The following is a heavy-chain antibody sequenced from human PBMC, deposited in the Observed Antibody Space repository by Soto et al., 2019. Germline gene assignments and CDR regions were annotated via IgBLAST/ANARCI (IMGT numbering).Heavy chain of an antibody. Sequence: GGSLRLSCVASGCSFNPYVMAWVRQAPGKGLEWVSAIRSNTAITHYPDSMRGRFTISRDNAKNSLYLQMNSLRAEDTAVYYCARVRGSGGTSWFDPWGQGTLVTVPQ. D-gene: IGHD1-1*01. CDR2: IRSNTAIT. CDR1: GCSFNPYV. V-gene: IGHV3-21*01. J-gene: IGHJ5*02. CDR3: ARVRGSGGTSWFDP.